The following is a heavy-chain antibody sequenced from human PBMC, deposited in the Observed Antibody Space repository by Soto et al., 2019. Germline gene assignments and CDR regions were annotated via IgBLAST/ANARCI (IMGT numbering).Heavy chain of an antibody. CDR2: IYYSGST. Sequence: SETLSLTCTVSGGSIRSGGYYGSWIRQHPGKGLEWIGYIYYSGSTYYNPSLKSRVTISVDTSKNQFSLKLSSVTAADTAVYYCARAGISWDAVIWGQGTMVTVSS. D-gene: IGHD1-26*01. V-gene: IGHV4-31*03. J-gene: IGHJ3*02. CDR3: ARAGISWDAVI. CDR1: GGSIRSGGYY.